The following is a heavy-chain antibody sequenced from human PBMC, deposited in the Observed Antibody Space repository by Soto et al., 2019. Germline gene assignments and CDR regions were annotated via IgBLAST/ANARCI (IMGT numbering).Heavy chain of an antibody. Sequence: QVQLQESGPGLVKPSETLSLTCTVSGASISRDHWNWIRQPPGKGLEWIGEYSGSTNYNPSLKSRVTISGDTAKNQFSLKLSSVTAADTAVYFCATYTRGGGGRGYWGQGTLVTVSS. CDR2: EYSGST. J-gene: IGHJ4*02. V-gene: IGHV4-59*08. CDR1: GASISRDH. CDR3: ATYTRGGGGRGY. D-gene: IGHD3-16*01.